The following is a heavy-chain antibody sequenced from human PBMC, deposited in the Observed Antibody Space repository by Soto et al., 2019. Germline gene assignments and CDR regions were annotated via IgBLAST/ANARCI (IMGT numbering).Heavy chain of an antibody. CDR2: ISTDGSST. CDR1: GFTFSSYW. V-gene: IGHV3-74*01. D-gene: IGHD1-1*01. Sequence: EVQLVESGGGLVQPGGSLRLSCTASGFTFSSYWMHWVRHVPGRGLMWVSRISTDGSSTHYADSVKGRFTTSRDNANKTVYMKLISLRADDTVMHYCAKNGDGVDYWGQGTLVTVSS. CDR3: AKNGDGVDY. J-gene: IGHJ4*02.